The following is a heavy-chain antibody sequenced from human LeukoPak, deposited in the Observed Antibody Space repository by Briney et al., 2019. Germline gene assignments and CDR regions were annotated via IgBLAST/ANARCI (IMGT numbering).Heavy chain of an antibody. CDR3: ARGVFDYFDY. CDR2: IYYSGTT. CDR1: GGSISSGSYY. J-gene: IGHJ4*02. V-gene: IGHV4-31*11. Sequence: SQTLSLTCAVSGGSISSGSYYWSWTRQHPGKGLEWIGYIYYSGTTYYNPSLKSRVTISADTSKNQFSLKLNSMTAADTAVYYCARGVFDYFDYWGQGTLVTVSS.